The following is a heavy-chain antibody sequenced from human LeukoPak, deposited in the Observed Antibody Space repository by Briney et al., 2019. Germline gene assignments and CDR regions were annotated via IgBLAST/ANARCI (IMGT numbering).Heavy chain of an antibody. V-gene: IGHV1-69*05. CDR3: ARGYCSNNICLGRPYFDY. J-gene: IGHJ4*02. Sequence: GASVKVSCKASGGTFSTYAISWVRQAPGQGLEWMGVIIPILGTANYAQKFQGRVTITTDESTSTAYMELSSLRSEDTAVYYCARGYCSNNICLGRPYFDYWGQGTLVTVSS. CDR1: GGTFSTYA. D-gene: IGHD2-2*01. CDR2: IIPILGTA.